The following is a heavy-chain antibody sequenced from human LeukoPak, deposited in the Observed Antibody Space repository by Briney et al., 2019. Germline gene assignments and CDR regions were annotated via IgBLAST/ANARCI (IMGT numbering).Heavy chain of an antibody. CDR2: VWYDGSNK. Sequence: GGSLRLSCAGSGFTFSAYGMHWVRQAPGKGLEWVAVVWYDGSNKFYVESVKGRFSASRDNSENMLYLQMNSLRAEDTAVYYCARDLNLPDALDLWGQGTMVTVSS. V-gene: IGHV3-33*01. CDR1: GFTFSAYG. J-gene: IGHJ3*01. D-gene: IGHD1-14*01. CDR3: ARDLNLPDALDL.